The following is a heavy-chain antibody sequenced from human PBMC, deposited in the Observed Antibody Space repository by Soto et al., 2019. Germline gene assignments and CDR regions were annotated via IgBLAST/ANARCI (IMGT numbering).Heavy chain of an antibody. Sequence: GGSLRLSCAASGFTFSSYGMHWVRQAPGKGLEWVAVISYDGSNKYYADSVKGRFTISRDNSKNTLYLQMNSLRAEDTAVYYCAKLEQQLGSRPLDYWGQGTLVTVSS. J-gene: IGHJ4*02. V-gene: IGHV3-30*18. CDR2: ISYDGSNK. D-gene: IGHD6-13*01. CDR3: AKLEQQLGSRPLDY. CDR1: GFTFSSYG.